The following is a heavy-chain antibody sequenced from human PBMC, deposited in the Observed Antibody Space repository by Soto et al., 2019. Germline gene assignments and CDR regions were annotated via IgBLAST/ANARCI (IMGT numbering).Heavy chain of an antibody. CDR1: GGSISSYY. Sequence: PSETLSLTCTVSGGSISSYYWSWIRQPAGKGLEWIGRIYTSGSTNYNPSLKSRVTMSVDTSKNQFSLKLSSVTAADTAVYYCARDGPGAVRGVHYYYYYGMDVWGQGTTVTVS. J-gene: IGHJ6*02. CDR2: IYTSGST. V-gene: IGHV4-4*07. D-gene: IGHD3-10*01. CDR3: ARDGPGAVRGVHYYYYYGMDV.